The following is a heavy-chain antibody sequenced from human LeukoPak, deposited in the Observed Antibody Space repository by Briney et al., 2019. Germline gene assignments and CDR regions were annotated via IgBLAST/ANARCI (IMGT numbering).Heavy chain of an antibody. Sequence: SETLSLTCTVSGGSISSSSYYWGWIRQPPGKGLEWIGSIYYSGSTYYNPSLKSRVTISIDTSKNQFSLKLSSVTAADTAVYYCACDGRSGYTYYYYYGMDVWGQGTTVTVSS. J-gene: IGHJ6*02. V-gene: IGHV4-39*01. D-gene: IGHD5-12*01. CDR2: IYYSGST. CDR1: GGSISSSSYY. CDR3: ACDGRSGYTYYYYYGMDV.